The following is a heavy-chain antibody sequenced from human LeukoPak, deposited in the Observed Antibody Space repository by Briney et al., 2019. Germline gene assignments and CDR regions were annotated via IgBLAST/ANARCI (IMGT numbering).Heavy chain of an antibody. Sequence: PGGSLRLSCAASGFTFSSYAMSWVRQAPGKGLEWVSAISGSGGSTYYADSVKGRFTISRDNSKNTLYLQMNSLRAEDTAVYYCAKVMPLYQLQWGLYDYWGQGTLVTASS. CDR3: AKVMPLYQLQWGLYDY. V-gene: IGHV3-23*01. CDR1: GFTFSSYA. CDR2: ISGSGGST. J-gene: IGHJ4*02. D-gene: IGHD2-2*01.